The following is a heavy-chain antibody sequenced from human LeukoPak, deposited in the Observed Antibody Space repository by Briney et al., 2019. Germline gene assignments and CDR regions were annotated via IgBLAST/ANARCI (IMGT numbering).Heavy chain of an antibody. V-gene: IGHV3-23*01. J-gene: IGHJ4*02. CDR2: ISGSGGST. CDR1: GFTFSSYA. D-gene: IGHD1-26*01. CDR3: AKDASGSYYTLNYFDY. Sequence: GGSLRLSCAASGFTFSSYAMSWVRQAPGKGLEWVSAISGSGGSTYYADSVKGRFTISRDSSKNTLCLQMNSLRAEDTAVYYCAKDASGSYYTLNYFDYWGQGTLVTVSS.